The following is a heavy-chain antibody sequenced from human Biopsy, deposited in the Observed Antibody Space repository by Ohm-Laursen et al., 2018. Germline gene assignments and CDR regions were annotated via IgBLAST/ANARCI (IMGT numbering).Heavy chain of an antibody. V-gene: IGHV3-23*01. CDR1: GFTFNTYG. CDR3: VRGWGGYNFDS. D-gene: IGHD2-2*02. Sequence: GSLRLSCTASGFTFNTYGMHWVRQAPGKGLEWVSHIDVLDYNTYYVDSVRGRFTISRDNSKEMVYLQINSLRVDDTAVYYCVRGWGGYNFDSWGPGTLVTVSS. J-gene: IGHJ4*01. CDR2: IDVLDYNT.